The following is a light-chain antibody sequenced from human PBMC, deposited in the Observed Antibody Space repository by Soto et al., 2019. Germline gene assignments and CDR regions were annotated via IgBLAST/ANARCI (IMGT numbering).Light chain of an antibody. CDR3: QQYDKHPHTYT. J-gene: IGKJ2*01. CDR1: QDISNY. V-gene: IGKV1-33*01. Sequence: DIQMTPSPSSLSASVGDRVTITCQASQDISNYLNWYQQKPGKAPKLLIYDASNLETGVPSRFRGSGSGTDFPCTISRLQPEDIATYYCQQYDKHPHTYTFGQGTKLEIK. CDR2: DAS.